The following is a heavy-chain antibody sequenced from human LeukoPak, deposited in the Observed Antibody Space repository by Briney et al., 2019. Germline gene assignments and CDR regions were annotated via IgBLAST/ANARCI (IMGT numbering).Heavy chain of an antibody. V-gene: IGHV1-18*01. CDR1: GYTFTSYG. D-gene: IGHD3-3*01. CDR3: ARHYDFWSGSPNFDY. Sequence: ASVKVSCKASGYTFTSYGISWVRQAPGQGLEWMGWISAYNGNTNYAQKLQGRVTMTTDTSTCTAYMELRSLRSDDTAVYYCARHYDFWSGSPNFDYWGQGTLVTVSS. J-gene: IGHJ4*02. CDR2: ISAYNGNT.